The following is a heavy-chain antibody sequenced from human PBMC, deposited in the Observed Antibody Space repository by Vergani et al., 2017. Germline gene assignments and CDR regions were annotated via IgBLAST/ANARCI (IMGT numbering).Heavy chain of an antibody. CDR2: ISSSGSTI. CDR1: GFTFRSYE. CDR3: ARDGGYCSSTSCRFDY. J-gene: IGHJ4*02. V-gene: IGHV3-48*03. Sequence: EVQLVESGGGLVQPGGSLRLSCAASGFTFRSYEMNWVRQAPGKGLEWVSYISSSGSTIYYADSVKGRFTISRDNAKNSLYLQMNSLRAEDTAVYYCARDGGYCSSTSCRFDYWGQGTLVTVSS. D-gene: IGHD2-2*01.